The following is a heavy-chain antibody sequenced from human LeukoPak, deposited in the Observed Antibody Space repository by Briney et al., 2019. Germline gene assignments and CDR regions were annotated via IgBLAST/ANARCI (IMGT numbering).Heavy chain of an antibody. CDR1: GYTSTGYY. Sequence: ASVKVSCKASGYTSTGYYMHWVRQAPGQGLEWMGWINPNSGGTNYAQKFQGRVTMTRDTSISTAYMELSRLRSDDTAVYYCARVEAHYDFWSGYLGYYGMDVWGQGTTVTVSS. V-gene: IGHV1-2*02. CDR2: INPNSGGT. D-gene: IGHD3-3*01. CDR3: ARVEAHYDFWSGYLGYYGMDV. J-gene: IGHJ6*02.